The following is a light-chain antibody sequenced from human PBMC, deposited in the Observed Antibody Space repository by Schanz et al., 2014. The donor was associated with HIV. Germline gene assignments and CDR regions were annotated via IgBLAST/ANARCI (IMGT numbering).Light chain of an antibody. J-gene: IGKJ4*01. CDR1: QGISSS. Sequence: IQLTQSPSSLSASVGDRVTITCRASQGISSSLAWYQQKPGKAPKLLIYAASTLQSGVPSRFSGSGSGTDFPLTLSCLQSEDFATYYCQQYYSYPLTFGGGTKVEIK. CDR3: QQYYSYPLT. CDR2: AAS. V-gene: IGKV1-9*01.